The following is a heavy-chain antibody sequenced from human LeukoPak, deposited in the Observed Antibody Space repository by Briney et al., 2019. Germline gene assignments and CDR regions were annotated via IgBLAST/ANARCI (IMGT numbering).Heavy chain of an antibody. D-gene: IGHD6-6*01. V-gene: IGHV4-59*08. CDR2: IYYSGST. CDR1: GGSISSYY. CDR3: ARASVAAPPGY. Sequence: SETLSLTCTVSGGSISSYYWSWIRQPPGKGLEWIGYIYYSGSTYYNPSLKSRVTISVDTSKNQFSLKLSSVTAADTAVYYCARASVAAPPGYWGQGTLVTVSS. J-gene: IGHJ4*02.